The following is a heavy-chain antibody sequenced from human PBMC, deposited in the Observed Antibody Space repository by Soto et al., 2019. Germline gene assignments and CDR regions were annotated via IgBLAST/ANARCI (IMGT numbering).Heavy chain of an antibody. J-gene: IGHJ4*02. CDR1: GVSFSSGGFY. D-gene: IGHD3-10*01. CDR2: IYNSGST. CDR3: AREFGRIYSSGSYWTYDY. V-gene: IGHV4-31*03. Sequence: QVQLQESGPGLVKPSQTLSLTCNISGVSFSSGGFYWSWIRQHPGKGLEWIGYIYNSGSTYYNPSLNSRVAISVDTSKNQFSLKLSSVTVADTAVYYCAREFGRIYSSGSYWTYDYWGQGTLVTVSS.